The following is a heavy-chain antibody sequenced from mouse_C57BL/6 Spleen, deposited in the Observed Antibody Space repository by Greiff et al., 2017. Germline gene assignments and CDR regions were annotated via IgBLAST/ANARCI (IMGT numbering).Heavy chain of an antibody. Sequence: VQLKESDAVLVTPGASVKISCKVSGYTFTDHTIHWMKQRPEQGVEWIGYIYPRDGSTKYNEKFKGKATLTADKSSSTAYMQLNSLTSEDAAVYFCAVPLGYDEDWYFDVWGTGTTVTVSS. D-gene: IGHD2-2*01. J-gene: IGHJ1*03. V-gene: IGHV1-78*01. CDR2: IYPRDGST. CDR1: GYTFTDHT. CDR3: AVPLGYDEDWYFDV.